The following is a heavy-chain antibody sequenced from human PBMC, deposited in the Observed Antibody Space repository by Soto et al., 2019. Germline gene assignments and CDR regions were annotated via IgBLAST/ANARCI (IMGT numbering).Heavy chain of an antibody. CDR3: ARDPGLGPLGAAYDY. D-gene: IGHD1-26*01. J-gene: IGHJ4*02. V-gene: IGHV1-2*04. CDR2: INPNSGGT. CDR1: GYTFTGYY. Sequence: ASVKVSCKASGYTFTGYYMHWVRQAPGQGLEWMGWINPNSGGTNYAQKFQGWVTMTRDTSISTAYMELSRLRSDDTAVYYCARDPGLGPLGAAYDYWGQGTLVTVSS.